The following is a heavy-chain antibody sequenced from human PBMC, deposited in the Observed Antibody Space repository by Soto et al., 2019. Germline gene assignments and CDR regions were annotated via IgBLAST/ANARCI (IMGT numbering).Heavy chain of an antibody. V-gene: IGHV3-48*02. Sequence: GGSLRLSCAASGFTFSSYSMNWVRQVPGKGLEWVSYISSSSSTIYYADSVKGRFTISRDNAKNSLYLQMNSLRDEDTAVYYCARDSDYYDSSGYWGVYYYYGMDVWGQGTTVTVSS. CDR3: ARDSDYYDSSGYWGVYYYYGMDV. CDR2: ISSSSSTI. J-gene: IGHJ6*02. CDR1: GFTFSSYS. D-gene: IGHD3-22*01.